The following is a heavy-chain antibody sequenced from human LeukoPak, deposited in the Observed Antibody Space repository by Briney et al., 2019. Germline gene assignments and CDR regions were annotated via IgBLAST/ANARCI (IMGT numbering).Heavy chain of an antibody. D-gene: IGHD5-18*01. CDR1: GYTFSRYY. CDR2: INPSGGSA. V-gene: IGHV1-46*01. CDR3: AREGEDTAMAPDY. Sequence: AASVKVSCKPSGYTFSRYYMHWVRQAPGQGLEWMGIINPSGGSASTAQRFQGRVTMTMTRDTSTSTVYMELSSLRSEDTAVYYCAREGEDTAMAPDYWGQGTLVTVSS. J-gene: IGHJ4*02.